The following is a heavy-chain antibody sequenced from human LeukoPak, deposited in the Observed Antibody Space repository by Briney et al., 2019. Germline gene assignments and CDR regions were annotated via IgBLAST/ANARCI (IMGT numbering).Heavy chain of an antibody. V-gene: IGHV3-21*01. CDR2: ISSSSSYI. CDR3: ARDLIYYYDSSGPPGAY. D-gene: IGHD3-22*01. Sequence: PGGSLRLSCAASGFTFSSYSMNWVRQAPGKGLEWVSSISSSSSYIYYADSVKGRFTISRDNAKNSLYLQMNSLRAEDTAVYYCARDLIYYYDSSGPPGAYWGQGTLVTVSS. CDR1: GFTFSSYS. J-gene: IGHJ4*02.